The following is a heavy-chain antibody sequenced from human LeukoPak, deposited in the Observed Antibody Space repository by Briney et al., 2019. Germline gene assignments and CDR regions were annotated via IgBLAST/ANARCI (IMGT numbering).Heavy chain of an antibody. CDR1: EFTFSSYA. V-gene: IGHV3-23*01. D-gene: IGHD3-10*01. Sequence: GGSLRLSCAASEFTFSSYAMSWVRQAPGKGLAWVSAISGSGTSTYYADSVKGRFTISRDNSKNTLYLQMNSLRAEDTALYYCAKGKITMVRGSPTDFWGQRTLVTVPS. J-gene: IGHJ4*02. CDR3: AKGKITMVRGSPTDF. CDR2: ISGSGTST.